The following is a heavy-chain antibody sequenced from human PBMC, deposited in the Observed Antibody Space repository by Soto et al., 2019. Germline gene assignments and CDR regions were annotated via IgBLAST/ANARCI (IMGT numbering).Heavy chain of an antibody. CDR1: GFSFSRYT. Sequence: GGSLRLSCAASGFSFSRYTMHWVRQAPGKVLEWVAIISYDGSNKFYADSVKGRFTISRDNSKNTLYVQMNSLRAEDTAVFYCAKSGGSYFGPFDSWGQGTLVTVSS. CDR3: AKSGGSYFGPFDS. V-gene: IGHV3-30-3*02. CDR2: ISYDGSNK. D-gene: IGHD1-26*01. J-gene: IGHJ4*02.